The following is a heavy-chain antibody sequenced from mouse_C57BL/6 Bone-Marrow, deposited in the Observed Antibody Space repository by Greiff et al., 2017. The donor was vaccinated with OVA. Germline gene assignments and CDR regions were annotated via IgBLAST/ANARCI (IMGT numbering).Heavy chain of an antibody. CDR1: GYTFTSYG. D-gene: IGHD1-1*01. V-gene: IGHV1-81*01. J-gene: IGHJ3*01. CDR3: ARSHYYGSPFAY. Sequence: VQLQESGAELARPGASVKLSCKASGYTFTSYGISWVKQRTGQGLEWIGEIYPRSGNTYYNEKFKGKATLTADKSSSTAYMELRSLTSEDSAVYFRARSHYYGSPFAYWGQGTLVTVSA. CDR2: IYPRSGNT.